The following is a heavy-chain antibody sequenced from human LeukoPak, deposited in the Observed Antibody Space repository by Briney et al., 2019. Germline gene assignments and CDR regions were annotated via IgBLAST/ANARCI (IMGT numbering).Heavy chain of an antibody. V-gene: IGHV3-53*04. CDR2: IYSGGST. J-gene: IGHJ1*01. CDR3: AGPPNCGGDCYYFQH. CDR1: GFTVSSNY. D-gene: IGHD2-21*02. Sequence: GGSLRLSCAAFGFTVSSNYMSWVRQAPGKGLEWVSVIYSGGSTYYADSVKGRFTISRHNSKNTLYLQMNSLRAEDTAVYYCAGPPNCGGDCYYFQHWGQGTLVTVSS.